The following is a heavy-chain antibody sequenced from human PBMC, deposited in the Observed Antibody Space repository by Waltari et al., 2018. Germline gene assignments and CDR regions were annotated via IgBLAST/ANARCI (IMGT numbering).Heavy chain of an antibody. CDR2: IFTSGST. V-gene: IGHV4-61*02. CDR1: GGSISSGSVS. J-gene: IGHJ6*02. CDR3: ARDEARYYDIMTGGGYYGLDV. Sequence: QVQLQESGPGLVRPSQTLSLTCTVSGGSISSGSVSWTWIRPTAGKGLEWVGHIFTSGSTKYNPSLKSRVSVSLDTSENQFSLRLSSVTAADTAVYYCARDEARYYDIMTGGGYYGLDVWGQGTTVTVSS. D-gene: IGHD3-9*01.